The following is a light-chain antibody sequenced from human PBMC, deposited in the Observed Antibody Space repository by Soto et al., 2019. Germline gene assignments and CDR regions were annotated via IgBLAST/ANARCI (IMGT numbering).Light chain of an antibody. J-gene: IGKJ1*01. CDR1: QRVSIW. Sequence: DIPMTQSPATLSASVGDRVAITCRASQRVSIWLAWYQQKPGNAPRLLIYEASSLKSGVPSRFSGSGSGTEFTLTISSLQPDDFATYYCQQYYDYPWMFGQGTKVEIK. V-gene: IGKV1-5*01. CDR2: EAS. CDR3: QQYYDYPWM.